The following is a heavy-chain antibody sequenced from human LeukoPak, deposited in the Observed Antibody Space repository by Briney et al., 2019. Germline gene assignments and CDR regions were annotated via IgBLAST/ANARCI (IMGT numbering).Heavy chain of an antibody. D-gene: IGHD1-7*01. CDR1: GGSISSSSYY. CDR3: ARGVVGNWNYKWYFDL. CDR2: IYYSGST. V-gene: IGHV4-39*07. J-gene: IGHJ2*01. Sequence: SETLSLTCTVSGGSISSSSYYWGWIRQPPGKGLEWIGSIYYSGSTYYNPSLKSRVTISVDTSKNQFSLKLSSVTAADTAVYYCARGVVGNWNYKWYFDLWGRGTLVTVSS.